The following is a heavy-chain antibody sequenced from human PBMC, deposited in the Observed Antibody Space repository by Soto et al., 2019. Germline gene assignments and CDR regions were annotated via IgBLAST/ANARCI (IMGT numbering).Heavy chain of an antibody. CDR2: IWYDGSNK. V-gene: IGHV3-33*01. D-gene: IGHD5-12*01. CDR1: GYTFTSYG. CDR3: ARDTGGYDSDYFDY. Sequence: SCKASGYTFTSYGMHWVRQAPGKGLEWVAVIWYDGSNKYYADSVKGRFTISRDNSKNTLYLQMNSLRAEDTAVYYCARDTGGYDSDYFDYWGQGTLVTVSS. J-gene: IGHJ4*02.